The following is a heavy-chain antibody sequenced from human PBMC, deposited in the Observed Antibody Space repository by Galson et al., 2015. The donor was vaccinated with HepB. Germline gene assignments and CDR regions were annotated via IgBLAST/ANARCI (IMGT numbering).Heavy chain of an antibody. CDR2: ISSSSSYI. Sequence: SLRLSCAASGFTFSSYSMNWVSQAPGEGLEWVSSISSSSSYIYYADSVKGRFTISRDNAKNSLYLQMNSLRAEDTAVYYCARQLGYCSSTSCYKSGYYYYGMDVWGQGTTVTVSS. CDR3: ARQLGYCSSTSCYKSGYYYYGMDV. V-gene: IGHV3-21*01. J-gene: IGHJ6*02. CDR1: GFTFSSYS. D-gene: IGHD2-2*02.